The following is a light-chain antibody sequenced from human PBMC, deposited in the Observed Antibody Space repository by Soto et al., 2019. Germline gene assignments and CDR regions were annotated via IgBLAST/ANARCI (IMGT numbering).Light chain of an antibody. J-gene: IGKJ1*01. V-gene: IGKV3-11*01. CDR1: QSVRSY. Sequence: EIVLTQSPATLSLSPGETATLSCRASQSVRSYLVWYQHKPGQTPRLLIYDASKRATGIPARFSGSGSGTDLTLTISSLEPEDFAIYYCQQRSNWPITFGQGTKVEIK. CDR2: DAS. CDR3: QQRSNWPIT.